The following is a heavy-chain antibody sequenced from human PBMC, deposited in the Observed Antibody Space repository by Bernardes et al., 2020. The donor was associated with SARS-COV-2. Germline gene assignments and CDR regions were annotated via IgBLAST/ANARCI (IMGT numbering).Heavy chain of an antibody. CDR3: ARDQSNMWMTTVVTHRNKENWFDP. D-gene: IGHD4-17*01. Sequence: ASVKVSCKASGYTFTGYYMHWVRQAPGQGLEWMGWINPNSGGTNYAQKFQGWVTMTRDTSISTAYMELSRLRSDDTAVYYCARDQSNMWMTTVVTHRNKENWFDPWGQGTLVTVSS. V-gene: IGHV1-2*04. CDR2: INPNSGGT. CDR1: GYTFTGYY. J-gene: IGHJ5*02.